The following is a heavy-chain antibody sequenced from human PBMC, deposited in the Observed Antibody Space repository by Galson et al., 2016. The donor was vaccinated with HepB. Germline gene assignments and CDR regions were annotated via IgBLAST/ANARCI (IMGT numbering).Heavy chain of an antibody. J-gene: IGHJ3*02. D-gene: IGHD4-17*01. CDR1: GLIISTNY. CDR2: IYGGGST. CDR3: ARESPTTAGAFDI. Sequence: SLRLSCAVSGLIISTNYMSWVRQAPGSGLEWVSVIYGGGSTFYADTVKGRFTISRDNAKNTLYMQINSLRAEDTAVYYCARESPTTAGAFDIWVQGTMVTVSS. V-gene: IGHV3-53*01.